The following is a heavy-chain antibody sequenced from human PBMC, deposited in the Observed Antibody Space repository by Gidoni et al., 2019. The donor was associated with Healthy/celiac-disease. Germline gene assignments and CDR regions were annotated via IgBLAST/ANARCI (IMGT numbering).Heavy chain of an antibody. V-gene: IGHV3-30-3*01. J-gene: IGHJ4*02. CDR2: ISYDGSNK. D-gene: IGHD6-6*01. CDR3: ARGPDSSSFWDY. CDR1: GFTFSSYA. Sequence: QVQLVESGGGVVQPGRSLRLSCAASGFTFSSYAMHWVRQAPGKGLEWVAVISYDGSNKYYADSVKGRFTISRDNSKNTLYLQMNSLRAEDTAVYYCARGPDSSSFWDYWGQGTLVTVSS.